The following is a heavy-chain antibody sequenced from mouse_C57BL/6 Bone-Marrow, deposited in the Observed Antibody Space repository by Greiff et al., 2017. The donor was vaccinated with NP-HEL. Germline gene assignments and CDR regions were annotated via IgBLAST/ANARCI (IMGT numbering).Heavy chain of an antibody. J-gene: IGHJ3*01. Sequence: EVQLQQSGAELVRPGASVKLSCTASGFNIKDDYMHWVKQRPEQGLEWIGWIDPENGDTEYASKFQGKATITADTSSNTAYLQLSSLTSEDTAVYYCTTMVTTAYWGQGTLVTVSA. CDR1: GFNIKDDY. V-gene: IGHV14-4*01. CDR2: IDPENGDT. CDR3: TTMVTTAY. D-gene: IGHD2-2*01.